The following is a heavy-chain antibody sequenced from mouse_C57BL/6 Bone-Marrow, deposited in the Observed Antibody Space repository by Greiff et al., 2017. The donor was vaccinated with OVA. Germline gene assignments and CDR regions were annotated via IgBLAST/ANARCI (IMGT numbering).Heavy chain of an antibody. V-gene: IGHV1-61*01. CDR2: IYPSDSET. J-gene: IGHJ2*01. CDR1: GYTFTSYW. Sequence: QVQLQQPGAELVRPGSSVKLSCKASGYTFTSYWMDWVKQRPGQGLEWIGNIYPSDSETHYNQKFKDKATLTVDKSSSTAYMQLSSLTSEDSAVYYCARLFPPYFDYWGQGTTLTVSS. CDR3: ARLFPPYFDY.